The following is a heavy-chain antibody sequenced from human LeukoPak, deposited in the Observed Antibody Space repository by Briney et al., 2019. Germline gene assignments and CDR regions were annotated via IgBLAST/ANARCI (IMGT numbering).Heavy chain of an antibody. Sequence: ASVKVSCKASGYTFTGYYMHWVRQAPGQGLEWMGWINPNSGGTNYAQKFQGRVTMTRDTSTSTAYMELSRLRSDDTAVYYCARVFPIAVAGTEFDYWGQGTLVTVS. V-gene: IGHV1-2*02. D-gene: IGHD6-19*01. CDR2: INPNSGGT. CDR3: ARVFPIAVAGTEFDY. J-gene: IGHJ4*02. CDR1: GYTFTGYY.